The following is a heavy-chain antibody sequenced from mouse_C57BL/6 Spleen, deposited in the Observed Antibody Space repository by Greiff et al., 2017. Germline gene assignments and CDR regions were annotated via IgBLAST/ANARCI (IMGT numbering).Heavy chain of an antibody. V-gene: IGHV5-6*01. D-gene: IGHD4-1*01. J-gene: IGHJ3*01. CDR3: ARHNWDGRPSVAY. Sequence: DVQLVESGGDLVKPGGSLKLSCAASGFTFSSYGMSWVRQTPDKRLEWVATISSGGSYTYYPDSVKGRFTISRDNAKNTLYLQMSSLKSEDTAMYYCARHNWDGRPSVAYWGQGTLVTVSA. CDR1: GFTFSSYG. CDR2: ISSGGSYT.